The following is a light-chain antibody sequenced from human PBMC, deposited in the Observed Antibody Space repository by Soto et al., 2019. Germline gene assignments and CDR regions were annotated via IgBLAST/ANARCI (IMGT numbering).Light chain of an antibody. Sequence: QSVLTQPPSVSGAPGQRVTISFTGSSSNIGAGCDVHWYQQLPGTAPKLLIYGNSNRPSGVPDRFSGSKSGTSASLAITGLQAEDEADYYCQSYDSSLSDPWVFGGGTKVTVL. J-gene: IGLJ3*02. CDR3: QSYDSSLSDPWV. CDR1: SSNIGAGCD. V-gene: IGLV1-40*01. CDR2: GNS.